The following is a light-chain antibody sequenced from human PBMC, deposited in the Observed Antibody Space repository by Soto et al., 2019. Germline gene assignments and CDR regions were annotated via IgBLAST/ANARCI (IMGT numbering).Light chain of an antibody. CDR2: KAS. V-gene: IGKV1-5*03. Sequence: IPLTPSPSTLSASLGDRFTINCRASQSISSWLAWYQQKPGKAPKLLIYKASTLKSGVPSRFSGSGSGTEFTLTISSLQPDDFATYYCQHYNSYSEAFGQGTKVDIK. CDR1: QSISSW. J-gene: IGKJ1*01. CDR3: QHYNSYSEA.